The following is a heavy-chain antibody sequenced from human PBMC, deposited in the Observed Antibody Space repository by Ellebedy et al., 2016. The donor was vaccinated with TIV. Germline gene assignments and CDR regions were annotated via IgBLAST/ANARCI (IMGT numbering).Heavy chain of an antibody. CDR1: GGTFSSYA. V-gene: IGHV1-69*13. CDR2: IIPIFGTA. J-gene: IGHJ4*02. Sequence: AASVKVSCKASGGTFSSYAISWVRQAPGQGLEWMGGIIPIFGTANYAQKFQGRVTITADESTSTAYMELSSLRSEDTAVYYCARGKVWGDYVGFDYWGQGTLVTVSS. D-gene: IGHD4-17*01. CDR3: ARGKVWGDYVGFDY.